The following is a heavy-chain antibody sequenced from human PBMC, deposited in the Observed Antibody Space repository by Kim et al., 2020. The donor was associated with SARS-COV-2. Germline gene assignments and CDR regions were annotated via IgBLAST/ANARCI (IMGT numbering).Heavy chain of an antibody. Sequence: GGSLRLSCAASGFTFSSYAMSWVRQAPGKGLEWVSVIYSGGSSTYYADSVKGRFTISRDNSKNTLYLQMNSLRAEDTAVYYCAKYNYYDSSGYYSDDAFDIWGQGTMVTVSS. J-gene: IGHJ3*02. V-gene: IGHV3-23*03. CDR3: AKYNYYDSSGYYSDDAFDI. D-gene: IGHD3-22*01. CDR2: IYSGGSST. CDR1: GFTFSSYA.